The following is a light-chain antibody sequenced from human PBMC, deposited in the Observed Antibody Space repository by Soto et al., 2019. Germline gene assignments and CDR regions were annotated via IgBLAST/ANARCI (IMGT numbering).Light chain of an antibody. V-gene: IGKV3-15*01. CDR2: SAS. CDR3: QQYYTWPPLYT. J-gene: IGKJ2*01. CDR1: QSVSSN. Sequence: ETVMTQSPATLSVSPGERVTLSCRASQSVSSNLAWYQQKPGQASRLLIYSASTRATGIPARFSGSGSGTEFTFTISSLQSEDFAVYYCQQYYTWPPLYTFGQGTKLEIK.